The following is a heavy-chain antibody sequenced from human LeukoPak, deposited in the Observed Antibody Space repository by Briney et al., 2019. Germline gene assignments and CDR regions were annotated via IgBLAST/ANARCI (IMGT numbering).Heavy chain of an antibody. V-gene: IGHV1-3*01. Sequence: VASVKVSCKASGYTFIGYVIHWVRQAPGQRLEWMGWINAGNGNTRYSQKFQGRVTIIRDTSASTAYMELSSLRSEDTAVYYCARDLDSSNNWNYYYGMDVWGQGTTVTVSS. CDR3: ARDLDSSNNWNYYYGMDV. CDR1: GYTFIGYV. CDR2: INAGNGNT. J-gene: IGHJ6*02. D-gene: IGHD1-1*01.